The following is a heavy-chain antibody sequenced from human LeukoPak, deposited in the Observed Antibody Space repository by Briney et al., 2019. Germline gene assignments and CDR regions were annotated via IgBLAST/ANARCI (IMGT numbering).Heavy chain of an antibody. CDR2: INQDGSEK. CDR3: ARDLTMVRGVIITHYCYMDV. V-gene: IGHV3-7*01. D-gene: IGHD3-10*01. Sequence: GGSLRLSCAASGFTFSNSWMTWVRQAPGKGLQWVANINQDGSEKYFVDSVKGRFTISRDNAKNSLYLQMNSLRAEDTAVYYCARDLTMVRGVIITHYCYMDVWGKGTTVTISS. CDR1: GFTFSNSW. J-gene: IGHJ6*03.